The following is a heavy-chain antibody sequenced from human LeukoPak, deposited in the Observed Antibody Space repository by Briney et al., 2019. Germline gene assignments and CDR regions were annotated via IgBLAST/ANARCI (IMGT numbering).Heavy chain of an antibody. CDR3: ARVGDHYHWNFDL. CDR1: GFTVASKY. CDR2: HYSGSDT. D-gene: IGHD3-10*01. V-gene: IGHV3-53*01. Sequence: GGSLRLSCAASGFTVASKYMNWVRQAPGKGLEWVSIHYSGSDTYYSDSVMGRFTISRDNSRNTLFLQMDSLRVEDMAVYYCARVGDHYHWNFDLWGRGTLVTVSS. J-gene: IGHJ2*01.